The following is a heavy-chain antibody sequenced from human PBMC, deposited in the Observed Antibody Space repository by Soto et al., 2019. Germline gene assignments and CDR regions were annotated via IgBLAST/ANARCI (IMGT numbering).Heavy chain of an antibody. V-gene: IGHV3-30*18. CDR2: IPWDGLAQ. D-gene: IGHD1-1*01. CDR1: GFTFGRYG. Sequence: GGSLRLSCEASGFTFGRYGMHWVRQAPGMGLEWVAVIPWDGLAQYYGDSVRGRFTISRDNSQSTLYLQMNSLRTEDTAIYYCAKETIQVGGPNYFDYWGQGVLVTVSS. J-gene: IGHJ4*02. CDR3: AKETIQVGGPNYFDY.